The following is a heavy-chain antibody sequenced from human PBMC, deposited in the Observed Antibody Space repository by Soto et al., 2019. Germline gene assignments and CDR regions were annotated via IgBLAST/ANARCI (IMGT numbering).Heavy chain of an antibody. CDR2: IYHSGST. Sequence: QVQLQESGPGLVKPSGTLSLTCAVSGGSISSSNWWSWVRQPPVKGLEWIGEIYHSGSTNYNPSLKSRVTISVDKSKNQFSLKLSSVTAADTAVYYCARATYYYDSSGYYQGGWFDPWGQGTLVTVSS. V-gene: IGHV4-4*02. D-gene: IGHD3-22*01. CDR1: GGSISSSNW. J-gene: IGHJ5*02. CDR3: ARATYYYDSSGYYQGGWFDP.